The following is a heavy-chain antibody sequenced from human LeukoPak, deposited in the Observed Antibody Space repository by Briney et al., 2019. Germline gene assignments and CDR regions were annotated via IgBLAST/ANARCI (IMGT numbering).Heavy chain of an antibody. Sequence: GGSLRLSCAASGFTFSSYGMHWVRQAPGKGLEWVAFIRHDGNNKYHADSVKGRFTISRDNSKNTLYLQMNSLRAEDMALYYCAKASPRTVTTGYYFDYWGQGTLVTVSS. CDR2: IRHDGNNK. J-gene: IGHJ4*02. D-gene: IGHD4-11*01. CDR3: AKASPRTVTTGYYFDY. V-gene: IGHV3-30*02. CDR1: GFTFSSYG.